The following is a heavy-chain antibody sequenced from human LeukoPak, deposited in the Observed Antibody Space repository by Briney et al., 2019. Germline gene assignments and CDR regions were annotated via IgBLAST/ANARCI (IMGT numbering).Heavy chain of an antibody. V-gene: IGHV4-59*01. CDR2: IYYSGST. J-gene: IGHJ5*02. Sequence: SETLSLTCTVSGGSISSYYWSWIRQPPGKGLEWIGYIYYSGSTNYNPSLKSRVTISVDTSKNQFSLKLSSVTAADTAVYYCARDYHDSSGNRWFDPWGQGTLVTVSS. CDR1: GGSISSYY. CDR3: ARDYHDSSGNRWFDP. D-gene: IGHD3-22*01.